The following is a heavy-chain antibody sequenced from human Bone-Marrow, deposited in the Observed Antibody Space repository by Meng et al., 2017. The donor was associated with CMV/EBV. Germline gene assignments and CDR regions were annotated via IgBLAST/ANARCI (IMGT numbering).Heavy chain of an antibody. CDR3: ASQSFSDHEY. Sequence: GGSLRLSCAASGFTFSSYSMNWVRQAPGKGLEWVSSISSSSSYIYYADSVKGRFTISRDNAKNSLYLQMKSLRAEDTGVYYCASQSFSDHEYWGQGTVVTVSS. CDR2: ISSSSSYI. CDR1: GFTFSSYS. V-gene: IGHV3-21*01. J-gene: IGHJ4*02. D-gene: IGHD2-21*02.